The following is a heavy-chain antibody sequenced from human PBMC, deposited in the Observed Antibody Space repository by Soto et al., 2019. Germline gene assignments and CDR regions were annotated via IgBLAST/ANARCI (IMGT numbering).Heavy chain of an antibody. D-gene: IGHD7-27*01. J-gene: IGHJ5*01. Sequence: TLSLPCSVSGDSISNLDYFWAWIRQPPGQALEYIGYIYNSATTYYNPSFESRVAISVDTSKSQFSLNVTSVTAADTAVYFCARGRYCLTGRCFPNWFDSWGQGALVTVSS. V-gene: IGHV4-30-4*01. CDR2: IYNSATT. CDR1: GDSISNLDYF. CDR3: ARGRYCLTGRCFPNWFDS.